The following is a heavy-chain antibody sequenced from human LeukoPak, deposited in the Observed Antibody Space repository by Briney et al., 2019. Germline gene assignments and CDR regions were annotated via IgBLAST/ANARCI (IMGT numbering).Heavy chain of an antibody. D-gene: IGHD5-18*01. CDR3: ARDQIGAYSYDLFDY. V-gene: IGHV4-39*07. Sequence: PSETLSLTCTVSGGSISSSSYYWGWIRQPPGKGLEWIGSIYYSGSTYYNPSLKSRVTISVDTSKNQFSLKLSSVTAADTAVYYCARDQIGAYSYDLFDYWGQGTLVTVSS. CDR2: IYYSGST. J-gene: IGHJ4*02. CDR1: GGSISSSSYY.